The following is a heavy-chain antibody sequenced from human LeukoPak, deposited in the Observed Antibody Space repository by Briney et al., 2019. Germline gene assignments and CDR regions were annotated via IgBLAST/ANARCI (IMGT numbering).Heavy chain of an antibody. CDR3: ARGRYGAATS. CDR1: GGSFSVYY. Sequence: SETLSLTCALSGGSFSVYYWSWIRQPPGKGLEWIGEINHSGTTNYSPSLKSRVTISAGTSKNHFSLKLSPVTAADTAVYYCARGRYGAATSWGQGTLVTVSS. J-gene: IGHJ4*02. D-gene: IGHD4/OR15-4a*01. V-gene: IGHV4-34*01. CDR2: INHSGTT.